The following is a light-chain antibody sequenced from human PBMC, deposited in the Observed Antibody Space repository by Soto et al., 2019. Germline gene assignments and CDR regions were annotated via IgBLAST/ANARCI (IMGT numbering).Light chain of an antibody. CDR3: MPALQTPPWT. J-gene: IGKJ1*01. Sequence: DIVMTQSPLSLPVTPGEPASISCRSSQSLLHSNGYNYLDWYLQKPGQSPQLLIYLGSNRASGVPDRFSGSGSCTDFTLKMSRVEAEDVGVYYCMPALQTPPWTFGQGTKVEIK. V-gene: IGKV2-28*01. CDR2: LGS. CDR1: QSLLHSNGYNY.